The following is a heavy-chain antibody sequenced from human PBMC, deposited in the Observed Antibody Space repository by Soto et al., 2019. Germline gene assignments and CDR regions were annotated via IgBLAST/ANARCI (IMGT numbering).Heavy chain of an antibody. D-gene: IGHD3-16*01. CDR1: GFKFSSYA. CDR3: AKDRRAGGNSAFYFDF. J-gene: IGHJ5*01. CDR2: ISATGGGT. Sequence: GGSLRLACAASGFKFSSYAMSWVRQAPGKGLEWVSLISATGGGTYYADSVKGRFTISRDNSDNTLYLQVHSLRAEDTAVYYCAKDRRAGGNSAFYFDFWGQGAQVTVSS. V-gene: IGHV3-23*01.